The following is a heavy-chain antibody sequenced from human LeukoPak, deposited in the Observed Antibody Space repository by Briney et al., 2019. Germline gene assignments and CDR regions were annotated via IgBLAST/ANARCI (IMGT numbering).Heavy chain of an antibody. V-gene: IGHV1-2*02. CDR2: INPNSGGT. Sequence: ASVKVSCKASGYIFTGYYMHWVRQAPGQGLEWMGWINPNSGGTNYAQKFQGRVTMTRDTSISTAYMELSRLRSDDTAVYYCARAVWELFAFDYWGQGTLVTVSS. J-gene: IGHJ4*02. D-gene: IGHD1-26*01. CDR1: GYIFTGYY. CDR3: ARAVWELFAFDY.